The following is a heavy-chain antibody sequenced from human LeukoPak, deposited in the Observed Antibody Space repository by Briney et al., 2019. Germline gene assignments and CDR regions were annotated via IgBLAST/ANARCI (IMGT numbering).Heavy chain of an antibody. J-gene: IGHJ5*02. CDR2: IYYSGST. CDR1: GGSVSSTSYS. Sequence: PSETLSLTCTVSGGSVSSTSYSWSWIRQPPGKGLEWIGYIYYSGSTNYNPSLKSRVTTSIDTSKNQFSLRLNSVSAADTAVYYCARVDSFKWFDPWSQGTLVTVSS. CDR3: ARVDSFKWFDP. D-gene: IGHD2-2*03. V-gene: IGHV4-61*01.